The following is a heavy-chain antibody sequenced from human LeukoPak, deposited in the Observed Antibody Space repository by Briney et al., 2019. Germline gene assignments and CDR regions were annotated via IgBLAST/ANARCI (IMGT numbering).Heavy chain of an antibody. Sequence: VASVKVSCKASGYTFTGYYMHWVRKAPGQGLEWMGWINPNSGDTNYAQKFQGRVTMTRDTSISTAYMDLSRLTSDDTAVYYCARDRSQGRDFDYWGQGALVTVSS. V-gene: IGHV1-2*02. CDR2: INPNSGDT. CDR1: GYTFTGYY. J-gene: IGHJ4*02. CDR3: ARDRSQGRDFDY. D-gene: IGHD3-10*01.